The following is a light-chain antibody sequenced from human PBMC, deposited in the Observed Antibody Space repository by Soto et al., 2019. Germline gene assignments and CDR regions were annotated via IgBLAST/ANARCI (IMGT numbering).Light chain of an antibody. CDR3: SSYSISTAYL. J-gene: IGLJ1*01. CDR2: EVS. V-gene: IGLV2-14*01. Sequence: QSVLTQPASVSGSPGQSITISCTGTSSDVGGYNYVSWYQQHPGKAPKLMIYEVSNRPSGVSYRFSGSKSGNTASLTISGLQVEDGADYFCSSYSISTAYLFGTGTKVTVL. CDR1: SSDVGGYNY.